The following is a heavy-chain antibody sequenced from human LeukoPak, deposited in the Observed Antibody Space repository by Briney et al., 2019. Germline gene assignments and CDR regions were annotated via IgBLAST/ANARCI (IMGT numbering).Heavy chain of an antibody. CDR3: ARDLVGATYFDY. CDR2: ISAYNGNT. D-gene: IGHD1-26*01. V-gene: IGHV1-18*01. CDR1: GGTFSSYG. J-gene: IGHJ4*02. Sequence: ASVKVSCKASGGTFSSYGISWVRQAPGQGLEWMGWISAYNGNTNYAQKLQGRVTMTTDTSTSTAYMELRSLRSDDTAVYYCARDLVGATYFDYWGQGTLVTVSS.